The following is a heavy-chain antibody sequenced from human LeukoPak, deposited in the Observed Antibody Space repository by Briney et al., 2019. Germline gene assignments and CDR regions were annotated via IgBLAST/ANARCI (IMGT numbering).Heavy chain of an antibody. CDR2: IIPIFGTA. V-gene: IGHV1-69*13. Sequence: ASVKVSCKASGGTLSSYAISWVRQAPGQALEWMGGIIPIFGTANYAQKFQGRVTITEDESTSTAYMELSSLRSEDTAVYYCARDKSGSYFSGSAAFDYWGQGTLVTVSS. CDR1: GGTLSSYA. CDR3: ARDKSGSYFSGSAAFDY. D-gene: IGHD1-26*01. J-gene: IGHJ4*02.